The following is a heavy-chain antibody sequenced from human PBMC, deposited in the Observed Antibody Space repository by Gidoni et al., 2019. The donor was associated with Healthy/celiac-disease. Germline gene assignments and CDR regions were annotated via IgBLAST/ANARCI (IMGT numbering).Heavy chain of an antibody. V-gene: IGHV1-69*01. J-gene: IGHJ6*02. CDR3: ARDLREGRVPAAIPTYYYGMDV. Sequence: QVQLVQSGAEVKKPGSSVKVSCKASGGTFSSYAISWVRQAPGQGLEWMGGIIPIFGTANYAQKFQGRVTITADESTSTAYMELSSLRSEDTAVYYCARDLREGRVPAAIPTYYYGMDVWGQGTTVTVSS. D-gene: IGHD2-2*02. CDR1: GGTFSSYA. CDR2: IIPIFGTA.